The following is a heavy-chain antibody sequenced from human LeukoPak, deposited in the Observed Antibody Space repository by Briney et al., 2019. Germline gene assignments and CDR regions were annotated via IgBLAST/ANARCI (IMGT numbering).Heavy chain of an antibody. J-gene: IGHJ5*01. Sequence: SETLSLTCTVSGGSISSYYWSWIRQPPGKGLEWIGYIYTSGSTNYNPSLKSRVTISVDTSKNQFSLKLSSVTAADTAVYYCARLGPLNWFDSWGQGTLVTVSS. V-gene: IGHV4-4*09. CDR2: IYTSGST. CDR1: GGSISSYY. CDR3: ARLGPLNWFDS.